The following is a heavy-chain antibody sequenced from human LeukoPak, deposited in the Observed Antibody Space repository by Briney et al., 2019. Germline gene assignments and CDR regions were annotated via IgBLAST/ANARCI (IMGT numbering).Heavy chain of an antibody. J-gene: IGHJ4*02. CDR1: GGSISGDY. D-gene: IGHD2-21*01. Sequence: PSETLSLTCSVSGGSISGDYWSWIRQPPGKGLEWIGYIFYTGTTKYNLSLKSRVTISVDMSKNQFSLKLTSVTAADTAVYYCARVISHGYSDSWGQGTLVTVSS. CDR2: IFYTGTT. CDR3: ARVISHGYSDS. V-gene: IGHV4-59*01.